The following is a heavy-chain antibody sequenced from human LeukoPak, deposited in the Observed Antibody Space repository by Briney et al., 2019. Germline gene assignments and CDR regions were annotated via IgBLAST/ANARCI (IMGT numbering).Heavy chain of an antibody. CDR2: ISTYNGNT. J-gene: IGHJ4*02. CDR3: ARVDTAMEQLFDY. Sequence: ASVKVSCKASGYTFTSYGINWVRQAPGQGLEWMGWISTYNGNTNYTQKPQGRVTMTTDTSTSTAYMELRSLRSDDTAMYYCARVDTAMEQLFDYWGQGTLVTVSS. V-gene: IGHV1-18*01. CDR1: GYTFTSYG. D-gene: IGHD5-18*01.